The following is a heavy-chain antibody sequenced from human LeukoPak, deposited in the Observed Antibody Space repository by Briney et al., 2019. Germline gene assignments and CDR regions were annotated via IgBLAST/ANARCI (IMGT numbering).Heavy chain of an antibody. J-gene: IGHJ1*01. CDR3: VKDHLGSSRGYFQH. CDR2: ISSNGGST. V-gene: IGHV3-64D*06. CDR1: GFTFSSYA. Sequence: GGSLRLSCSASGFTFSSYAMHWVRQAPGKGLEYVSAISSNGGSTYYADSVKGRFTISRDNSKNTLYLQMCSLRAEDRAVYYCVKDHLGSSRGYFQHWGQGTLVTVSS. D-gene: IGHD6-13*01.